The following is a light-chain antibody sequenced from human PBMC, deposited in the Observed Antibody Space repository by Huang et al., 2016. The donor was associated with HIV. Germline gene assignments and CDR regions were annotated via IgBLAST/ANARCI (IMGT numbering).Light chain of an antibody. CDR3: QQYNKWPRT. Sequence: EMVMTQSPDTLVVSPGGRATLSCRASQGVISNVAWYQRKPGQAPRLLIHGASTRVSGIPARFSGSGSETDFTLTIRSLQSEDSAVYYCQQYNKWPRTFGQGTKLEIK. V-gene: IGKV3-15*01. CDR2: GAS. CDR1: QGVISN. J-gene: IGKJ2*01.